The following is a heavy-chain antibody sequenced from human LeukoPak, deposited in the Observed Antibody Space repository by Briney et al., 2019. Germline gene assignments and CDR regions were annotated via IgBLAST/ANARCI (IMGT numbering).Heavy chain of an antibody. V-gene: IGHV1-2*02. CDR1: GYTLTGYY. CDR3: ARGRCSSRSCYLFDY. Sequence: ASVNVSCKAAGYTLTGYYMDWVRQAPGQGLEWMGWINPNSGGTSYAQKFQGRVTMTRDTSISTAYMELSRLRSDDTAVYYCARGRCSSRSCYLFDYWGQGTLVTVSS. D-gene: IGHD2-2*01. CDR2: INPNSGGT. J-gene: IGHJ4*02.